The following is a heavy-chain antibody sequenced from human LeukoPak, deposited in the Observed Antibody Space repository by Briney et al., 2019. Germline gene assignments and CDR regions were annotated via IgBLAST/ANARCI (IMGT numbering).Heavy chain of an antibody. CDR1: GFIVNTNY. Sequence: PGGSLRLSCAASGFIVNTNYMSWVRQAPGKGLEWVSYISSSSSTIYYADSVKGRFTISRDNAKNSLYLQMNSLRAEDTAVYYCARALPSGYAFDIWGQGTMVTVSS. V-gene: IGHV3-48*01. J-gene: IGHJ3*02. CDR2: ISSSSSTI. CDR3: ARALPSGYAFDI. D-gene: IGHD3-10*01.